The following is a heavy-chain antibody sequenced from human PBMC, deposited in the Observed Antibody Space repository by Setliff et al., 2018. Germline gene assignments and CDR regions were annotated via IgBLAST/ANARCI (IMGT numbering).Heavy chain of an antibody. Sequence: ASVKVSCTASGYTFTSYYMHWVRQAPAPGLEWMGIITPSGGSTSYAQEFQGRVTMTRDTSTSTVYMELSSLRSEDTAVYYCARDRGYGSGVPNGDYWGQGTLVTVSS. CDR3: ARDRGYGSGVPNGDY. CDR2: ITPSGGST. CDR1: GYTFTSYY. D-gene: IGHD3-10*01. J-gene: IGHJ4*02. V-gene: IGHV1-46*01.